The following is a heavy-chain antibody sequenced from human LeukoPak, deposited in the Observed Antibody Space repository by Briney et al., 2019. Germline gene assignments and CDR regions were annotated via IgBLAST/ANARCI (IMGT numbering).Heavy chain of an antibody. Sequence: PSETLSLTCTVSGGSISSSSYYWGWICQPPGKGLEWIGSIYYSGSTYYNPSLKSRVTISVDTSKNQFSLKLSSVTAADTAVYYCARREYSSSWYIIRSSEVFDYWGQGTLVTVS. CDR2: IYYSGST. CDR1: GGSISSSSYY. V-gene: IGHV4-39*01. D-gene: IGHD6-13*01. CDR3: ARREYSSSWYIIRSSEVFDY. J-gene: IGHJ4*02.